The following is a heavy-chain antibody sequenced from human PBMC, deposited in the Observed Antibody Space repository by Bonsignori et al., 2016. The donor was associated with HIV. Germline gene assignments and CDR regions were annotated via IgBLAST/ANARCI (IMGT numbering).Heavy chain of an antibody. Sequence: WIRQPPGKGLEWVGRIRTKTKNYATTYGASVQGRFTISRDDSKNTAYLQMNSLKTEDTALYYCTCAWQGRDYWGQGTLVTVSS. J-gene: IGHJ4*02. V-gene: IGHV3-73*01. CDR2: IRTKTKNYAT. CDR3: TCAWQGRDY. D-gene: IGHD3-10*01.